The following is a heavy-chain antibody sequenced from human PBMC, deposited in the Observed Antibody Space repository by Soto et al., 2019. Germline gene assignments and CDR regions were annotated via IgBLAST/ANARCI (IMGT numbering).Heavy chain of an antibody. D-gene: IGHD4-4*01. CDR2: IYYSGST. Sequence: SETLSLTCTVSGGSISSYYWSWIRQPPGKGLEWIGYIYYSGSTNYNPSLKSRVTISVDTSKNQFSLKLSSVTAADTAVYYCARDRPAADYSKYYYYYYYMDVWGKGTTVTVSS. V-gene: IGHV4-59*01. J-gene: IGHJ6*03. CDR3: ARDRPAADYSKYYYYYYYMDV. CDR1: GGSISSYY.